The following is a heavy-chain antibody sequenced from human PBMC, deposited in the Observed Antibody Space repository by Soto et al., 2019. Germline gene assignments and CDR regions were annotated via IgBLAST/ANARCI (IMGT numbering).Heavy chain of an antibody. D-gene: IGHD6-6*01. CDR1: GYSFTSYW. J-gene: IGHJ6*03. CDR3: ARRFLEYSSSGVPAPRLHYYYYMDV. Sequence: RGESLKISCKGSGYSFTSYWIGWVRQMPGKGLEWMGIIYPGDSDTRYSPSFQGQVTISADKSISTAYLQWSSLKASDTAMYYCARRFLEYSSSGVPAPRLHYYYYMDVWGKGTTVTVSS. V-gene: IGHV5-51*01. CDR2: IYPGDSDT.